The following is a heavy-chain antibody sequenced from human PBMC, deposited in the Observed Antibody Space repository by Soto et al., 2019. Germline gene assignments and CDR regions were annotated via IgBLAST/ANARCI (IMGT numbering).Heavy chain of an antibody. CDR3: ARDRREKYYYYGMDV. CDR2: IYHSGST. J-gene: IGHJ6*02. CDR1: GGSISSGGYS. D-gene: IGHD1-26*01. V-gene: IGHV4-30-2*01. Sequence: KPSETLSLTCAVSGGSISSGGYSWSWIRQPPGKGLEWIGYIYHSGSTYYNPSLKSRVTISVDRSKNQFSLKLSSVTAADTAVYYCARDRREKYYYYGMDVWGQGTTVTVSS.